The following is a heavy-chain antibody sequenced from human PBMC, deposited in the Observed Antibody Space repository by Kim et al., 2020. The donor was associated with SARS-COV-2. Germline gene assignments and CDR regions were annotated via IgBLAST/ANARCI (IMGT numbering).Heavy chain of an antibody. CDR2: INAGNGNR. V-gene: IGHV1-3*01. J-gene: IGHJ4*02. CDR3: AREGGTDYYDNYFDY. Sequence: ASVKVSCKASGYTFTSYDMNWVRQATGQRLEWMGWINAGNGNRRYSQKFQGRVTITRNTSTNTAYMELSSLRSEDTAVYYCAREGGTDYYDNYFDYWGEGRLLTVSS. D-gene: IGHD3-22*01. CDR1: GYTFTSYD.